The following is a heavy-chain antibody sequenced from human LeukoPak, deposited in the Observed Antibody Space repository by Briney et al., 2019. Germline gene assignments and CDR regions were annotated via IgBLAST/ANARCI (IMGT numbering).Heavy chain of an antibody. J-gene: IGHJ4*02. CDR1: GGSISGFY. V-gene: IGHV4-59*08. Sequence: PSETLSLTCTVSGGSISGFYWSWIRQPPGKGLEWIGYIYSTGDTNSDPSLKSRVTVSLDTSKNQVSLRLSSVTAADTAVYYCARHHFATPFDYWGRGTLVTVSS. D-gene: IGHD2-15*01. CDR2: IYSTGDT. CDR3: ARHHFATPFDY.